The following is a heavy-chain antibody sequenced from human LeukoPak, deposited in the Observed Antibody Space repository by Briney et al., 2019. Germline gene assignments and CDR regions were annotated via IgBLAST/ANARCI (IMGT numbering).Heavy chain of an antibody. J-gene: IGHJ6*03. V-gene: IGHV3-7*03. CDR3: ANLWPSYYYMDV. CDR2: IKQDGSEK. Sequence: GGSLRLSCAASGFTFRTSGMNWVRQAPGKGLEWVANIKQDGSEKSYVDSVRGRFTISRDNSKNTLYLQMNSLRAEDTAVYYCANLWPSYYYMDVWGKGTTVTISS. CDR1: GFTFRTSG.